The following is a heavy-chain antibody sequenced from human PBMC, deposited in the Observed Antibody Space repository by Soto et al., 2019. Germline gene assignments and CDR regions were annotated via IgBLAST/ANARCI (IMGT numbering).Heavy chain of an antibody. CDR1: GGTFSSYA. Sequence: ASVKVSCKASGGTFSSYAISWVRQAPGQGLEWMGGIIPIFGTANYAQKFQGRVTITADESTSTAYMELSSLRSEDTAVYYCAGKAYYYDSSGYYYGVYWGQGTLVTVSS. D-gene: IGHD3-22*01. V-gene: IGHV1-69*13. J-gene: IGHJ4*02. CDR3: AGKAYYYDSSGYYYGVY. CDR2: IIPIFGTA.